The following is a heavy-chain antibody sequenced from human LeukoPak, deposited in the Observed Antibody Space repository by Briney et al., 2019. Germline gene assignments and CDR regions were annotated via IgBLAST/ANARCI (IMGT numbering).Heavy chain of an antibody. V-gene: IGHV3-48*01. Sequence: GGSLRLSCAASGFTFSSYDMNWVRQAPGKGLEWISYITSDSAFMYYADSVKGRFTISRDNAKNSVYLQMHSLRVEDTAVYYCARDLTSAYWTPGGYYYYMDVWGKGTTVTVS. J-gene: IGHJ6*03. D-gene: IGHD3-16*01. CDR1: GFTFSSYD. CDR2: ITSDSAFM. CDR3: ARDLTSAYWTPGGYYYYMDV.